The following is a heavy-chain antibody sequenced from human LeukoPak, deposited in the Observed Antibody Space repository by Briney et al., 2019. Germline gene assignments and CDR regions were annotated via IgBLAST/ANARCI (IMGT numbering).Heavy chain of an antibody. CDR1: GFTFSSYA. Sequence: GGSLRLSCAASGFTFSSYAMSWVRQAPGKGLEWVSAISGSGGSTYYADSVKGRFTISRDNSKNSLYLQMNSLRAEDTAVYYCARWVINYYDSSGSLDYWGQGTLVTVSS. J-gene: IGHJ4*02. V-gene: IGHV3-23*01. CDR2: ISGSGGST. D-gene: IGHD3-22*01. CDR3: ARWVINYYDSSGSLDY.